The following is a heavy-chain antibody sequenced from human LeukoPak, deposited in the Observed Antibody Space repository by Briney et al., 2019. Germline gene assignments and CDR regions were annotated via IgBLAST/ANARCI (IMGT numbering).Heavy chain of an antibody. CDR2: INAGNGDT. CDR3: ARDQYYDSSGYYPY. D-gene: IGHD3-22*01. J-gene: IGHJ4*02. V-gene: IGHV1-3*01. CDR1: GYTFTSYA. Sequence: ASVKVSCKASGYTFTSYAMHWVRQAPGQRLEWMGWINAGNGDTKYSQKFQGRVTITRDTSASTAYMELSSPRSEDTAVYYCARDQYYDSSGYYPYWGQGTLVTVSS.